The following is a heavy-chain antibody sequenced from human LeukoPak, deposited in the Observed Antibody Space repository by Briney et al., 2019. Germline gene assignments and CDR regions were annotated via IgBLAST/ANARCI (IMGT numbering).Heavy chain of an antibody. D-gene: IGHD3-3*01. J-gene: IGHJ6*02. Sequence: SPSETLSLTCAVYGGSFSGYYWSWIRQPPGKGLEWIGEINHSGSTNYNPSLKSRVTISVDTSKNQFSLKLSSVTAADTAVYYCAREKGSTYYDFWSGPYGMDVWGQGTTVTVSS. CDR2: INHSGST. CDR3: AREKGSTYYDFWSGPYGMDV. CDR1: GGSFSGYY. V-gene: IGHV4-34*01.